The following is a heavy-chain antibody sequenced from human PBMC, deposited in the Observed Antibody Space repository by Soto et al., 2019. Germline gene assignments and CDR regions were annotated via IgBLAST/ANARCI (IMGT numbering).Heavy chain of an antibody. Sequence: SVTVSCKASGGTFSSYAISWVRQAPGQGLEWMGGIIPIFGPANYAQKFQGRVTITADESTSTAYMELSSLRSEDTAVYYCARTVPAAQYSLDYWGQGTLVTVSS. CDR2: IIPIFGPA. J-gene: IGHJ4*02. D-gene: IGHD2-2*01. CDR1: GGTFSSYA. V-gene: IGHV1-69*13. CDR3: ARTVPAAQYSLDY.